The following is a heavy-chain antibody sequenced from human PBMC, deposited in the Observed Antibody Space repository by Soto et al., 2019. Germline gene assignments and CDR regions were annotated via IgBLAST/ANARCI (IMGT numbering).Heavy chain of an antibody. D-gene: IGHD3-9*01. Sequence: GGSLRLSCAVSGLAVSSNYMSWVRRAPGKGLEWVSLISNDDRTYHADSVKGRFTISRDSSKNTLYLQMNSLRGEDTAVYYCARASNDNILTGYMFDHWGRGTLVTVSS. V-gene: IGHV3-53*01. CDR3: ARASNDNILTGYMFDH. J-gene: IGHJ4*02. CDR1: GLAVSSNY. CDR2: ISNDDRT.